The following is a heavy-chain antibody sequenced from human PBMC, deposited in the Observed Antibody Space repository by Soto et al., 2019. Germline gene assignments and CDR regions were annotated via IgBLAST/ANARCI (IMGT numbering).Heavy chain of an antibody. CDR1: GFTFTMYS. CDR3: ARESEDLTSNFDY. Sequence: GSLQLSCAASGFTFTMYSMNWVRQAPGKGLEWVSSISSTTNYIYYGDSMKVRFTISRDNAKNSLYLEMNSLRAEDTAVYYCARESEDLTSNFDYWGQGTLVTVSS. V-gene: IGHV3-21*06. D-gene: IGHD7-27*01. CDR2: ISSTTNYI. J-gene: IGHJ4*02.